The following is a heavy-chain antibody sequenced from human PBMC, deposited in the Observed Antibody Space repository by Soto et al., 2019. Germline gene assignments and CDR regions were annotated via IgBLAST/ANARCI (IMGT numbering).Heavy chain of an antibody. D-gene: IGHD6-13*01. CDR2: ISAGGNLI. Sequence: GGSLRLSCAASGFTFSSYSMNWVRQVPGKGLEWVSGISAGGNLIYYADSVRGRFTMSRDNSKNMLYLQMNSLRAEDTAVYFCAKRQGIGAAAKNFDFWGQGARVTVSS. CDR3: AKRQGIGAAAKNFDF. J-gene: IGHJ4*02. V-gene: IGHV3-23*01. CDR1: GFTFSSYS.